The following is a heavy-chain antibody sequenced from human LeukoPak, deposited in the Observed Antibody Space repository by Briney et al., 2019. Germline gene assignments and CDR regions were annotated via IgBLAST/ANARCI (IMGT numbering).Heavy chain of an antibody. CDR2: ISGSGGYT. CDR3: AKRPADCSRASCPLINFYYYGMDV. CDR1: GFTFNNYA. Sequence: PGGSLRLSCAASGFTFNNYAMSWVRQAPGKGLEWVSAISGSGGYTYYADSVKGRFTISRDNSKNTLYLQMNSLRAEDTAVYYCAKRPADCSRASCPLINFYYYGMDVWGQGTTVTVSS. V-gene: IGHV3-23*01. J-gene: IGHJ6*02. D-gene: IGHD2-2*01.